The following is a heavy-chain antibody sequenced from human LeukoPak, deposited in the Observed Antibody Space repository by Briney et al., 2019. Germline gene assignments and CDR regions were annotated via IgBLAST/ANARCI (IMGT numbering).Heavy chain of an antibody. CDR3: AKILSSWYYFDY. CDR1: GFTFSRNG. CDR2: IRYDGSNK. D-gene: IGHD6-13*01. Sequence: GGTLRLSCVASGFTFSRNGMHWVRQVPGKGLEWVAFIRYDGSNKFYSDSVKGRFTISRDNSKNTLYLQMNSLRPEDTAVYYCAKILSSWYYFDYWGQGTLVTVSS. V-gene: IGHV3-30*02. J-gene: IGHJ4*02.